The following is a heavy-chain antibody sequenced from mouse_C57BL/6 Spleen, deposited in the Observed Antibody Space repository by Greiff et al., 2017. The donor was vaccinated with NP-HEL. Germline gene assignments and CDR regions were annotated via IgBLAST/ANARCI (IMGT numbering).Heavy chain of an antibody. V-gene: IGHV14-2*01. D-gene: IGHD1-1*01. Sequence: EVKLQESGAELVKPGASVKLSCTASGFNIKDYYMHWVKQRTEQGLEWIGRIDPEDGETKYAPKFQGKATITADTSSNTAYLQLSSLTSEDTAVYYCARPYYGSSFWFAYWGQGTLVTVSA. CDR2: IDPEDGET. CDR1: GFNIKDYY. CDR3: ARPYYGSSFWFAY. J-gene: IGHJ3*01.